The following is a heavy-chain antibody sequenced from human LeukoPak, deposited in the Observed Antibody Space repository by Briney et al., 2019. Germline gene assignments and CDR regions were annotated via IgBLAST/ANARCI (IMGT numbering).Heavy chain of an antibody. D-gene: IGHD3-22*01. CDR2: IRYDGNTK. CDR3: AKVPTQYDSSGYVDY. Sequence: GGSLRLSCAASEFTLSSYGMHWVRQAPGKGLEWMAFIRYDGNTKYYADSVKGRFTVSRDNSKNTLYLQMNSLRAEDTAVYYCAKVPTQYDSSGYVDYWGQGTLVTVSS. CDR1: EFTLSSYG. V-gene: IGHV3-30*02. J-gene: IGHJ4*02.